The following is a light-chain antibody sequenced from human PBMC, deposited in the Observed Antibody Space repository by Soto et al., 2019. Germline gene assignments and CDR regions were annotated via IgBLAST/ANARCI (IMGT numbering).Light chain of an antibody. J-gene: IGKJ4*01. CDR1: QSVSSSY. Sequence: EIVLTQSPGTLSLSPGERATLSCRASQSVSSSYLAWYQQKPGQAPRLLIYGASSRATGIPDRFSGSGSETDFTLTISRLGPEDSAVYYCQQCSSLLLTFGGGTKVDIK. CDR2: GAS. V-gene: IGKV3-20*01. CDR3: QQCSSLLLT.